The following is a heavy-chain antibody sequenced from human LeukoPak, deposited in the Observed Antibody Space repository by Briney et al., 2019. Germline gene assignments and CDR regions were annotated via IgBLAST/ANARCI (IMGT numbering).Heavy chain of an antibody. CDR3: ARPNITSYYDSRGYDAFDV. V-gene: IGHV5-51*01. J-gene: IGHJ3*01. CDR2: IYPDDSDT. Sequence: GESLKISCKGSGYRFNAYWIAWVRQMPGKGLEWMRNIYPDDSDTRYSPSFQGQVTISADKSVRTAYLQWSSLKASDTAMYYCARPNITSYYDSRGYDAFDVWGQGTMVTVSS. D-gene: IGHD3-22*01. CDR1: GYRFNAYW.